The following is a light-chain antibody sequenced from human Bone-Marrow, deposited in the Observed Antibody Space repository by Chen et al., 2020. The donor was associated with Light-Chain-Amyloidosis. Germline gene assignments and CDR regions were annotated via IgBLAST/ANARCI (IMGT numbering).Light chain of an antibody. J-gene: IGLJ3*02. Sequence: NFMLTQPHSVSESPGKTVIISCTRSSASIATNYVQWYQQRPGSSPTTVIYEDDQRPSGVPDRFSGSIDRSSNSASLTISGLTTEDEADYYCQSYQGSSQGVFGGGTKLTVL. CDR2: EDD. CDR1: SASIATNY. V-gene: IGLV6-57*01. CDR3: QSYQGSSQGV.